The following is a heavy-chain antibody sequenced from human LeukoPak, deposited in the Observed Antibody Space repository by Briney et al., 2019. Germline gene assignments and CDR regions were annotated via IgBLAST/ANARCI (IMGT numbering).Heavy chain of an antibody. D-gene: IGHD6-6*01. J-gene: IGHJ4*02. CDR3: ARDSSSYYFDY. V-gene: IGHV3-66*01. CDR2: IYTGGTT. Sequence: PGGSLRLSCAASGFSVTSNHMNWVRQAPGKGLEWVSIIYTGGTTHYADSLNDRFTISRDDSINTLYLQMNSLRAADTAVYYCARDSSSYYFDYWGQGTLVTVSS. CDR1: GFSVTSNH.